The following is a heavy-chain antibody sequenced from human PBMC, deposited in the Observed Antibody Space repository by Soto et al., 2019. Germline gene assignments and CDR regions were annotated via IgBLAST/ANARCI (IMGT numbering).Heavy chain of an antibody. V-gene: IGHV3-30*18. Sequence: HPGGSLRLSCAASGFTFSSYGMHWVRQAPGKGLEWVAVILYDGSNKYYADSVKGRFTISRDNSKNTLYLQMNSLRPEDTAVYYCAKDRGALRWSEEHYYFDYWGQGTLVTVSS. CDR3: AKDRGALRWSEEHYYFDY. CDR1: GFTFSSYG. J-gene: IGHJ4*02. CDR2: ILYDGSNK. D-gene: IGHD4-17*01.